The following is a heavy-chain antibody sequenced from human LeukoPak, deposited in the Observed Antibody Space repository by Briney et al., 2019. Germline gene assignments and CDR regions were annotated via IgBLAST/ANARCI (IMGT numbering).Heavy chain of an antibody. CDR3: ARDSGATIGAFDI. Sequence: PSETLSLTCTVSGGSISSGSYYWSWIRQPAGKGLEWIGRIYTSGSTNYNPSLKSRVTISVDTSKNQFSLKLSSVTAADTAVYYCARDSGATIGAFDIWGQGTMVTVSS. CDR1: GGSISSGSYY. J-gene: IGHJ3*02. CDR2: IYTSGST. D-gene: IGHD3-16*01. V-gene: IGHV4-61*02.